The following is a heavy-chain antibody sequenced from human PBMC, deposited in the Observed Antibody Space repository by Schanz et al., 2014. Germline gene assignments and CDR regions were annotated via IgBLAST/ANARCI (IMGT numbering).Heavy chain of an antibody. Sequence: QLQLVQSGAEVKKPGSSVKVSCKLSGGTFSSYTISWMRQAPGQGLEWMGKIIPVLNIATYAQKFQGRVTFTADKSTSTAYMELSSLKSEDTAVYYCARGYGDSPTDFWGQGTLVTVSS. J-gene: IGHJ4*02. CDR3: ARGYGDSPTDF. D-gene: IGHD4-17*01. CDR1: GGTFSSYT. CDR2: IIPVLNIA. V-gene: IGHV1-69*02.